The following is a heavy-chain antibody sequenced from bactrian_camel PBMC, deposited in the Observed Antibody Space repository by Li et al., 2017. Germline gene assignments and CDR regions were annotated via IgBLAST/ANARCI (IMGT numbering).Heavy chain of an antibody. V-gene: IGHV3S53*01. CDR3: AATSQPFRLLYRLPPRSEYQY. D-gene: IGHD3*01. J-gene: IGHJ4*01. CDR1: GYIDSDYL. Sequence: QVQLVESGGGSVQAGGPLRLSCVGSGYIDSDYLMGWFRQAPGKQREGVAAIDRDGTTVYKDSVKGRFTTSRDNAKSTLYLQMNNLSPEDSAMYFCAATSQPFRLLYRLPPRSEYQYWGQGTQVTVS. CDR2: IDRDGTT.